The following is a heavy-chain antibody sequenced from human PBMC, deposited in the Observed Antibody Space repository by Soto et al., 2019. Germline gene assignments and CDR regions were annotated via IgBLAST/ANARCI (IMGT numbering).Heavy chain of an antibody. V-gene: IGHV3-23*01. D-gene: IGHD2-15*01. Sequence: DVQLLESGGGLVQPEGSLRLSCAASGFTFSSYAMGWVRQGPGKGLEWVAVVSIGGSTHYADSVRGRFTISRDNSKNTLSLQMNRLTAEDTAVYFCAKRRGAGGHFDYCGQGALVTVSS. CDR2: VSIGGST. J-gene: IGHJ4*02. CDR1: GFTFSSYA. CDR3: AKRRGAGGHFDY.